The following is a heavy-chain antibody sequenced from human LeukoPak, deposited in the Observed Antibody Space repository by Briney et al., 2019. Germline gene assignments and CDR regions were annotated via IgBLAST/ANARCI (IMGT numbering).Heavy chain of an antibody. CDR3: ARDISDDY. CDR1: GFTVSSYT. V-gene: IGHV3-21*01. Sequence: GGSLRLSCAASGFTVSSYTMNWVRQAPGRGLEWVSCISSSSTYMLYADSAKGRFTISRDNVKNSLYMQMNSLRAEDTAVYYCARDISDDYWGQGTLVTVSS. D-gene: IGHD1-26*01. J-gene: IGHJ4*02. CDR2: ISSSSTYM.